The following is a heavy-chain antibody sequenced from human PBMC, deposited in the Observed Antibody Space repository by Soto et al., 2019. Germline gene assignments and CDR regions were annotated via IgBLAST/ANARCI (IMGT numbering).Heavy chain of an antibody. Sequence: ASVKVSCKASGYTFTGYYMHWVRQAPGQGLEWMGWINPNSGGTNYAQKFQGWVTMTRDTSISTAYMELSRLRSDDTAVYYCARMAVMTTVTTSVYYYYYGMDVWGQRTTVTVSS. CDR2: INPNSGGT. J-gene: IGHJ6*02. CDR1: GYTFTGYY. CDR3: ARMAVMTTVTTSVYYYYYGMDV. V-gene: IGHV1-2*04. D-gene: IGHD4-17*01.